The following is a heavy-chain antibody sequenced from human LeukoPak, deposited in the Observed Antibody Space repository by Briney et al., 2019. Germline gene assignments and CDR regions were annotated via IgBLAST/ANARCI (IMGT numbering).Heavy chain of an antibody. CDR1: GYTFTTFY. V-gene: IGHV1-46*01. CDR2: INPSGGST. Sequence: GASVKVSCKASGYTFTTFYMHWVRQAPGQGLEWMGIINPSGGSTSYAQKFQGRVSMTRDTSTSTVYMELSSLKSEDTAVYYCARDPYQGYCSGGSCYEADYYFDYWGQGTLVTVSS. J-gene: IGHJ4*02. CDR3: ARDPYQGYCSGGSCYEADYYFDY. D-gene: IGHD2-15*01.